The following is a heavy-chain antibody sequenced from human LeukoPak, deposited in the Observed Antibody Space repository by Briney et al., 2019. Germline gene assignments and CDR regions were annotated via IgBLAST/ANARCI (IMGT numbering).Heavy chain of an antibody. CDR3: ATCIAVAGTGWFDP. CDR1: GGSFSGYY. J-gene: IGHJ5*02. V-gene: IGHV4-34*01. CDR2: INHSGST. D-gene: IGHD6-19*01. Sequence: SETLSLTCAVYGGSFSGYYWSWIRQPPGKGLEWVGEINHSGSTNYNPSLKSRVTIPVDTSKNQFSLKLSSVTAADTAVYYCATCIAVAGTGWFDPWGQGTLVTVSS.